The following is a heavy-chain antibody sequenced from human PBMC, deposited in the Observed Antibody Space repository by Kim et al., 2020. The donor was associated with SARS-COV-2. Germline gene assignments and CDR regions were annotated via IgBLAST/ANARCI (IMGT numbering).Heavy chain of an antibody. D-gene: IGHD3-22*01. V-gene: IGHV4-39*01. CDR3: ARLGTMIVLRDY. CDR2: IHYSGST. CDR1: GGSISSSSYY. J-gene: IGHJ4*02. Sequence: SETLSLTCTVSGGSISSSSYYWGWIRQPPGKGLEWIGSIHYSGSTYYNPSLKSRVTISVDTSKNQFSLKLSSVTAADTAVYYCARLGTMIVLRDYWGQGTLVTVSS.